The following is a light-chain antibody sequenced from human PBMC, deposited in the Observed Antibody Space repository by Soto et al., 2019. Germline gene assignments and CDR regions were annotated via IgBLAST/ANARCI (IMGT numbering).Light chain of an antibody. CDR1: QSVTRY. CDR2: DAS. CDR3: QQYNSYWA. J-gene: IGKJ1*01. V-gene: IGKV3-11*01. Sequence: EIVLTQSPATLSLSPGERATLSCRASQSVTRYLAWYQQKPGQAPRLLIYDASNRATGFPDRFSGSGSGTDFTLTISSLEPEDFATYYCQQYNSYWAFGQGTKVDIK.